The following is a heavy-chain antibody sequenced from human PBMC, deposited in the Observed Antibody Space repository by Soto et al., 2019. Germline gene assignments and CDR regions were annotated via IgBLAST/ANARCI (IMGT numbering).Heavy chain of an antibody. Sequence: PGGSLRLSCAASGFSFRNAWMSWVRQAPGKGLEWVGHIKSQGDGGTRDYAAPVEGRFTISRDDSENTLFLQMNSLKNEDTAVYFCTTDLQAYCDGTTCYAGNYYYDDMDVWGQGTTVTVSS. CDR1: GFSFRNAW. CDR2: IKSQGDGGTR. D-gene: IGHD2-2*01. J-gene: IGHJ6*02. V-gene: IGHV3-15*01. CDR3: TTDLQAYCDGTTCYAGNYYYDDMDV.